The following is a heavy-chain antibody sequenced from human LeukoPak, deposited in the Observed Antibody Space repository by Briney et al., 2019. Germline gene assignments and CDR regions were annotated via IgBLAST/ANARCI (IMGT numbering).Heavy chain of an antibody. J-gene: IGHJ5*02. CDR3: ARDPRIAAAGQNWFDP. CDR1: GYTFTSYG. CDR2: ISAYNGNT. D-gene: IGHD6-13*01. Sequence: ASVKVSCKASGYTFTSYGISWVRQAPGQGLEWMGWISAYNGNTNYAQKLQGRVTMTTDTSTSTAYMELRSLRSDDTAVYYCARDPRIAAAGQNWFDPWGQGTLVTVSS. V-gene: IGHV1-18*01.